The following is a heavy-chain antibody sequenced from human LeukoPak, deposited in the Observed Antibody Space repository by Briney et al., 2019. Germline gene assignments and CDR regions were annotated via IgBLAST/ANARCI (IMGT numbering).Heavy chain of an antibody. V-gene: IGHV1-69*04. Sequence: SVKVSCKASGGTFSSYAISWVRQAPGQGLEWMGRIIPILGIANYAQKFQGRVTITADKSTSTAHMELSSLRSEDTAVYYCASDYCSSTSCYDLGIANWFDPWGQGTLVTVSS. J-gene: IGHJ5*02. CDR3: ASDYCSSTSCYDLGIANWFDP. D-gene: IGHD2-2*01. CDR1: GGTFSSYA. CDR2: IIPILGIA.